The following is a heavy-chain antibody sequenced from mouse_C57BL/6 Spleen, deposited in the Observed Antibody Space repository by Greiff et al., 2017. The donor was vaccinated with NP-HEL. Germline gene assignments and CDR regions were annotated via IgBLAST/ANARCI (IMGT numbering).Heavy chain of an antibody. D-gene: IGHD2-5*01. V-gene: IGHV1-63*01. Sequence: VQLQQSGAELVRPGTSVKLSCKASGYTFTNYWIGWAKQRPGHGLEWIGDIYPGGGYTNYNEKFKGKATLTADKSSSTAYMQFSSLTSEDSAIYYCAREYYSNPKYYCDYWGQGTTLTVSS. CDR3: AREYYSNPKYYCDY. J-gene: IGHJ2*01. CDR1: GYTFTNYW. CDR2: IYPGGGYT.